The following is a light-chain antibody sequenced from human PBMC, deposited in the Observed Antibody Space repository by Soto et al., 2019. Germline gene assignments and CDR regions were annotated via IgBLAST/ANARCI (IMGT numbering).Light chain of an antibody. CDR2: EVS. CDR1: SSDIGTYNY. CDR3: SSYTTSSTQV. Sequence: QSVLTQPASVSGSPGQSITISCTGTSSDIGTYNYVSWYQQHPGKVPKLMIYEVSSRPSGVSNRFSGSKSGNTASLAISGLQAEDEADYYCSSYTTSSTQVFGGGTKLTVL. J-gene: IGLJ3*02. V-gene: IGLV2-14*01.